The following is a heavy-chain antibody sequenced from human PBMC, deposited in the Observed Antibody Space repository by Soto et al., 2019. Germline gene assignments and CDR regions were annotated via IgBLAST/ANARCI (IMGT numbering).Heavy chain of an antibody. D-gene: IGHD2-2*02. Sequence: GASVKVSCKASGYTFTGYYMHWVRQAPGQGLEWMGWINPNSGGTNYAQKFQGRVTMTRDTSISTAYMELSRLRSDDTAVYYCARDIVVVPAAIHYYYGMDAWGQGTTVTVSS. J-gene: IGHJ6*02. CDR3: ARDIVVVPAAIHYYYGMDA. CDR1: GYTFTGYY. V-gene: IGHV1-2*02. CDR2: INPNSGGT.